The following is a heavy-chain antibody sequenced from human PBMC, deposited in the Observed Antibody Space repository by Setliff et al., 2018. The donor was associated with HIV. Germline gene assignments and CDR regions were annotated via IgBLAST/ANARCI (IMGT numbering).Heavy chain of an antibody. CDR1: GYTFTTYG. CDR2: ISTYSDET. CDR3: AKGLINGGYVDI. J-gene: IGHJ3*02. D-gene: IGHD5-12*01. Sequence: ASVKVSCKPSGYTFTTYGLSWVRQAPGQGLEWMGWISTYSDETSSSQNLQGRLTMTTDTSTGTAYMELRSLRSDDTAVYYCAKGLINGGYVDIWGQGAMVTVSS. V-gene: IGHV1-18*01.